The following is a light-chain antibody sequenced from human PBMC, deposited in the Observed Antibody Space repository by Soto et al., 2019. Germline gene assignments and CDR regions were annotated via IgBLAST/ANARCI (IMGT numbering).Light chain of an antibody. CDR2: KAS. V-gene: IGKV1-5*03. Sequence: DIQMTQSPSTLSASVGDRVTITCRASQSDGTYLAWFQQRPGKAPKGLISKASTLESGAPSRFTGSGSGTEFALTITSLQPDDFATYYCQQYYSYPWTFGQGTKV. CDR1: QSDGTY. CDR3: QQYYSYPWT. J-gene: IGKJ1*01.